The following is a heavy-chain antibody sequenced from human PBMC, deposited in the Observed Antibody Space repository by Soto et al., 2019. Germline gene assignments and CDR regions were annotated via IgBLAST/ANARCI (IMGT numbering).Heavy chain of an antibody. D-gene: IGHD1-7*01. CDR1: DFVFSNYS. CDR3: TRGTKGGSPPL. V-gene: IGHV3-48*02. CDR2: ISSSGTNT. Sequence: GGSLRLSCAGSDFVFSNYSMNWVRQAPGRGLEWVSYISSSGTNTYYAASVRGRFTISRDNAKNSLFLRMISLKDEDTAVYFCTRGTKGGSPPLWGPGTLVTVS. J-gene: IGHJ4*02.